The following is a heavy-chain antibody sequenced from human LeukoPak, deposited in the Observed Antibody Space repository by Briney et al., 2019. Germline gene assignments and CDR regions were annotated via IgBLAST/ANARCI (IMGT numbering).Heavy chain of an antibody. Sequence: GGSLRLSCAASGFTFSSYSMNWVRQAPGKGLEWVSSISSSSSYIYYADSVKGRFTISRDNAKNSLYLQMNSLRAEDTAVYYCARDLGGSYRLGWFDPWGQGTLVTVSS. D-gene: IGHD1-26*01. CDR3: ARDLGGSYRLGWFDP. CDR1: GFTFSSYS. CDR2: ISSSSSYI. V-gene: IGHV3-21*01. J-gene: IGHJ5*02.